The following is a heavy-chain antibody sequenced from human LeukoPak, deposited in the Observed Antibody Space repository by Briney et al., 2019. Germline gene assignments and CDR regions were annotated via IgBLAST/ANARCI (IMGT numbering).Heavy chain of an antibody. Sequence: PSETLSLTCIVSGGSVSSGSYYWSWIRQPPGKGLEWIGYIYHSGSTNYNPSLKSRVTISVDTSKNQFSLKLSSVTAADTAVYYCARDPMVRGVIPYWGQGTLVTVSS. D-gene: IGHD3-10*01. CDR3: ARDPMVRGVIPY. CDR1: GGSVSSGSYY. CDR2: IYHSGST. J-gene: IGHJ4*02. V-gene: IGHV4-61*01.